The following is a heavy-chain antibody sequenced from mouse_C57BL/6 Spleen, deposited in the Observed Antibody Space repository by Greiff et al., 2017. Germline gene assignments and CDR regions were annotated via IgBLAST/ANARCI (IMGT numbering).Heavy chain of an antibody. D-gene: IGHD1-1*01. CDR1: GYTFTDYY. V-gene: IGHV1-26*01. Sequence: EVQLQQSGPELVKPGASVKISCKASGYTFTDYYMNWVKQSHGQSLEWIGDINPNNGGTSYNQKFKGKATLTVDKSSSTAYMELRSLTSEDSAVYYGANYYGSSYYWYFDFWGTGTTVTVSS. CDR3: ANYYGSSYYWYFDF. J-gene: IGHJ1*03. CDR2: INPNNGGT.